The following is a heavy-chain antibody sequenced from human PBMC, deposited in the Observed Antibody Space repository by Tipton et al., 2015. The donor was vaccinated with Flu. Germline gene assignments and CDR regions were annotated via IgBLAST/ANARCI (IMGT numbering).Heavy chain of an antibody. Sequence: SLRLSCAASGFTVSSNYMSWVRQAPGKGLEWVSVIYSGGSTYYADSVEGRFTISRDNSKNTLYLQMNSLRAEDTAVYYCARDRGNAFDIWGQETMVTVSS. J-gene: IGHJ3*02. V-gene: IGHV3-53*01. D-gene: IGHD3-16*01. CDR1: GFTVSSNY. CDR2: IYSGGST. CDR3: ARDRGNAFDI.